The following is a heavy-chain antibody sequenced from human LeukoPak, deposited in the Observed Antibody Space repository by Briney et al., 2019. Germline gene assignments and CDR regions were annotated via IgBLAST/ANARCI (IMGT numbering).Heavy chain of an antibody. J-gene: IGHJ4*02. CDR2: ISSSCSYR. Sequence: GRTLRLSCAASGFTFSRYCKNWVRRAPAKGQEWVWSISSSCSYRSYADSSKDRRTIFRENRKNYLYLPMQSLITDDDPLYYCANFDGGNLHYWGQGTLVTVSS. CDR1: GFTFSRYC. CDR3: ANFDGGNLHY. D-gene: IGHD4-23*01. V-gene: IGHV3-21*01.